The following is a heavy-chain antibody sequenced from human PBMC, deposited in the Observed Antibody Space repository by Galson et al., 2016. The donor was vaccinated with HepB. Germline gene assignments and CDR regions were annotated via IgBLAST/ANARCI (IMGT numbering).Heavy chain of an antibody. D-gene: IGHD1-7*01. CDR1: GFTFSSYT. CDR3: AKKAVELTAISYLKGFDY. CDR2: ISGGGGRT. V-gene: IGHV3-23*01. Sequence: SLRLSCAASGFTFSSYTMTWVRQPPGKGLEWVSTISGGGGRTYYAGSVKGHFTISRDNSKNTLYLQMNSLRAEDTAVYYCAKKAVELTAISYLKGFDYWGQGTQVTVAS. J-gene: IGHJ4*02.